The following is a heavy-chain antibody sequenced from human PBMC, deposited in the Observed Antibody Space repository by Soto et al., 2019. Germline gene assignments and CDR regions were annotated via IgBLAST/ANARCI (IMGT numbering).Heavy chain of an antibody. V-gene: IGHV3-33*06. CDR2: IWYDGSNK. Sequence: GGSLRLSCAASGFTFSSYGMHWVRQAPGKGLEWVAVIWYDGSNKYYADSVKGRFTISRDNSKNTLYLQMNSLRAEDTAVYYCAKDGYPDRRIALFGGYYFDYWGQGTLVTVSS. D-gene: IGHD3-3*01. CDR1: GFTFSSYG. CDR3: AKDGYPDRRIALFGGYYFDY. J-gene: IGHJ4*02.